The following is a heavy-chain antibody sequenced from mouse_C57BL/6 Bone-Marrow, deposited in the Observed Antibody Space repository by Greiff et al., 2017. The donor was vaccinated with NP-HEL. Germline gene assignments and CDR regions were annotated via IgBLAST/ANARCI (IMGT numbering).Heavy chain of an antibody. CDR3: ARSGDSSGYVGDFDY. V-gene: IGHV1-69*01. CDR1: GYTFTSYW. J-gene: IGHJ2*01. CDR2: IDPSDSYT. Sequence: QVQLQQPGAELVMPGASVKLSCKASGYTFTSYWMHWVKQRPGQGLEWIGEIDPSDSYTNYNQKFKGKSTLTVDKSSSTAYMQLSSLTSEDSAVYYWARSGDSSGYVGDFDYWGQGTTLTVSS. D-gene: IGHD3-2*02.